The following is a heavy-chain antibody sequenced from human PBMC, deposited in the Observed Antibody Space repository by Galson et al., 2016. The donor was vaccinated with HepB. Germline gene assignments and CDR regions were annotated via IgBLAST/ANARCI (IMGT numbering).Heavy chain of an antibody. V-gene: IGHV3-21*01. CDR2: ISTSSDYI. D-gene: IGHD6-13*01. CDR1: GFAFSHYS. J-gene: IGHJ4*02. CDR3: ASSPGGRYSSNWYKLDY. Sequence: LRLSCAASGFAFSHYSMNWVRQAPGKGLEWVSSISTSSDYIYYADSVKGRFTISRDNAKKSLYLQMNNLRAEDTAVYYCASSPGGRYSSNWYKLDYWGQGTLVTVSS.